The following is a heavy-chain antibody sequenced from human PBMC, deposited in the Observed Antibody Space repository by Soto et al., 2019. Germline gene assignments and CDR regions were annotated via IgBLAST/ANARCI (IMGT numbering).Heavy chain of an antibody. V-gene: IGHV4-4*02. CDR2: IYQRGST. CDR1: GGAISSRKW. J-gene: IGHJ4*02. CDR3: ARASATIAAAAIFDY. Sequence: QVQLQESGPGLVKPSGTLSLTCAVSGGAISSRKWWSWVRQPPGNGLEWIGEIYQRGSTNYNPSLESRVRTSVDKSRNQFSLKLPSVSAADTAVYYCARASATIAAAAIFDYWGQGTLVTVSS. D-gene: IGHD6-13*01.